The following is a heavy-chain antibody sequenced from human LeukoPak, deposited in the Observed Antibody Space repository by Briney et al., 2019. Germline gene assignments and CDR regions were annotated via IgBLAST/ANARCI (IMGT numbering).Heavy chain of an antibody. Sequence: ASVKVSCKASGYTFTSYDINWVRQAPGQGLEWMACMNPNSGNTDYAQKLQGRVTITRNTSISTAYMELSSLRSEDTAVYYCATYPEADYWGQGTLVTVSS. CDR2: MNPNSGNT. CDR3: ATYPEADY. J-gene: IGHJ4*02. CDR1: GYTFTSYD. V-gene: IGHV1-8*03. D-gene: IGHD1-14*01.